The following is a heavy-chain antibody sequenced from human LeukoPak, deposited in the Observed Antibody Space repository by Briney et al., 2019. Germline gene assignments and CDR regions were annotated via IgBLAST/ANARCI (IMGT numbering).Heavy chain of an antibody. CDR2: INHSGST. CDR3: ARRSRYYYGSSRRGTNWFDP. Sequence: SETLSLTCAVYGGSFSGYYWSWIRQPPGKWLEWIGEINHSGSTNYNPSLKSRVTISVDTSKNQFSLKLSSVTAADTAVYYCARRSRYYYGSSRRGTNWFDPWGQGTLVTVSS. J-gene: IGHJ5*02. D-gene: IGHD3-10*01. V-gene: IGHV4-34*01. CDR1: GGSFSGYY.